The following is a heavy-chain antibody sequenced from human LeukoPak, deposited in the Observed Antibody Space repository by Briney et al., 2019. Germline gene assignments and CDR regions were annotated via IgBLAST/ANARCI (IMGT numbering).Heavy chain of an antibody. CDR2: ISPGSSHI. D-gene: IGHD3-10*01. CDR3: ARSGLRGTYPHTFDI. CDR1: GSTFDSYA. J-gene: IGHJ3*02. V-gene: IGHV3-21*01. Sequence: PGRSLRLSCAASGSTFDSYALTWVRQAPGKGLEWVSTISPGSSHIFYADSAKGRFTISRDNAKNSLYLQMNSLRAEDTAVYFCARSGLRGTYPHTFDIWGQGTMVTVSS.